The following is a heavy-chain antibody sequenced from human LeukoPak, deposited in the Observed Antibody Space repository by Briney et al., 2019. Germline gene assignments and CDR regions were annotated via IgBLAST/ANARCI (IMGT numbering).Heavy chain of an antibody. D-gene: IGHD4-17*01. CDR3: ARDTRTMTAVTRGQHYYYGLDV. CDR2: INPGGDST. J-gene: IGHJ6*02. V-gene: IGHV1-46*01. Sequence: ASVKVSCTASGDTFPNYYVHWVRQAPGQGLEWMGIINPGGDSTNYEQKLQGRVTVTRDTSTSTVYMELSSLRSEDTAVYYCARDTRTMTAVTRGQHYYYGLDVWGQGTTVTVSS. CDR1: GDTFPNYY.